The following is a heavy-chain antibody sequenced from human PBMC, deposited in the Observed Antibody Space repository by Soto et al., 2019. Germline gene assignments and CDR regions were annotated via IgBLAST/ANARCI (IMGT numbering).Heavy chain of an antibody. D-gene: IGHD5-12*01. CDR1: GGSISSSSYY. CDR2: IYYSGET. V-gene: IGHV4-39*01. J-gene: IGHJ4*02. CDR3: ARHTGYTGYLHS. Sequence: SETLSLTCAVSGGSISSSSYYWGWIRQPPGRGLECIGNIYYSGETYYNPSLKGRVTISVDTSKNQFSLKVTSVTAADTAVYYCARHTGYTGYLHSWGQGTLVTVSS.